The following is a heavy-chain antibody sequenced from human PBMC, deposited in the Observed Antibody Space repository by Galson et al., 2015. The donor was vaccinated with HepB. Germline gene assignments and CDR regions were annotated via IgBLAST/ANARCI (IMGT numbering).Heavy chain of an antibody. CDR1: GYTFTSYY. CDR3: ARNGGVAVAAQPYGMDV. J-gene: IGHJ6*02. D-gene: IGHD6-19*01. CDR2: INPSGGST. Sequence: SVKVSCKASGYTFTSYYMHWVRQAPGQGLEWMGTINPSGGSTSYAQKLQGRVTMTRDTSTSTVYMELSSLRSEDTAVYYCARNGGVAVAAQPYGMDVWGQGTTVTVSS. V-gene: IGHV1-46*04.